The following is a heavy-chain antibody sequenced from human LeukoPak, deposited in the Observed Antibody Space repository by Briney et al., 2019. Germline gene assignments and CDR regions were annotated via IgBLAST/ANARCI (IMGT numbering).Heavy chain of an antibody. CDR1: GFTFSSYA. D-gene: IGHD1-26*01. J-gene: IGHJ6*03. Sequence: GGSLRLSCAASGFTFSSYAMSWVRQAPGKGLEWVSTIVDTGDSTFYADSVRGRFTIPRDSSKNTLYLQMNSLRAEDTAVNSCAKERGHPLANYYMDVWGKGTTVTVSS. V-gene: IGHV3-23*01. CDR3: AKERGHPLANYYMDV. CDR2: IVDTGDST.